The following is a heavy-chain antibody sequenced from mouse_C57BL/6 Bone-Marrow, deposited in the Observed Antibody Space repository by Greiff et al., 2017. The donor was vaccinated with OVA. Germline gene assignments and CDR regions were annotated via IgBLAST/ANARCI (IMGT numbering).Heavy chain of an antibody. V-gene: IGHV1-63*01. CDR1: GYTFTNYW. D-gene: IGHD1-1*01. CDR2: IYPGGGYT. J-gene: IGHJ4*01. Sequence: QVQLKESGAELVRPGTSVKMSCKASGYTFTNYWIGWAKQRPGHGLEWIGDIYPGGGYTNYNEKFKGKATLTADKSSSTAYMQFSSLTSEDSAIYYCARFTTVVEREYYYAMDYWGQGTSVTVSS. CDR3: ARFTTVVEREYYYAMDY.